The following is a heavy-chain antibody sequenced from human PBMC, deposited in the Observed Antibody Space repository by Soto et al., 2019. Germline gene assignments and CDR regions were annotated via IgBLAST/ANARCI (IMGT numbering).Heavy chain of an antibody. D-gene: IGHD4-4*01. CDR2: IIPIFGTA. CDR1: GGTFSSYA. V-gene: IGHV1-69*13. CDR3: ATKAFSPPQYSDYGYFDL. J-gene: IGHJ2*01. Sequence: SVKVSCKASGGTFSSYAISWVRQAPGQGLEWMGGIIPIFGTANYAQKFQGRVTITADESTSTAYMELSSLRSEDTAVYYCATKAFSPPQYSDYGYFDLWGRGTLVTAPQ.